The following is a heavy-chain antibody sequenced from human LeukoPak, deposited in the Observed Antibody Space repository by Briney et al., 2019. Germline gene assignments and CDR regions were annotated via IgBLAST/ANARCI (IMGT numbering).Heavy chain of an antibody. Sequence: ASVKVSCKASGYTFTSYDINWVRQATGQGLEWMGWMNPNSGNTGYAQKFQGRVTMTRNTSISTAYMELSSLRSEDTAVYYCARALRRIGYCSGGSCPDKYYFDYWGQGTLVTGSS. J-gene: IGHJ4*02. D-gene: IGHD2-15*01. V-gene: IGHV1-8*01. CDR2: MNPNSGNT. CDR1: GYTFTSYD. CDR3: ARALRRIGYCSGGSCPDKYYFDY.